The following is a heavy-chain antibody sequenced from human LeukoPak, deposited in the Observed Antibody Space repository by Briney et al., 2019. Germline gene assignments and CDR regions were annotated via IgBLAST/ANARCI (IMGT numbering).Heavy chain of an antibody. V-gene: IGHV1-2*02. D-gene: IGHD3-22*01. J-gene: IGHJ4*02. CDR1: GYTFTGYY. Sequence: ASVKVSCKASGYTFTGYYIHWVRQAPGQGLEWMGWINPNSGGTNYAQKFQGRVTMTRDTSISTAYMELSRLRSDDTAVYYCARGERSGHYYDSSGYPYWGQGTLVTVSS. CDR2: INPNSGGT. CDR3: ARGERSGHYYDSSGYPY.